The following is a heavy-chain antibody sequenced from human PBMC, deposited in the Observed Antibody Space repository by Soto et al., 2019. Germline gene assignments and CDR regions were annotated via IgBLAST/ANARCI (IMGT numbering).Heavy chain of an antibody. Sequence: GGSLRLSCAVSGFTFSGYWMHWVRQAPGKGLVWVLRISNAESTTSYADSLKGRFTISRDNAKNTLYLQMNSLRADDTAVYYCARARSLYYYDSSGYHAFDIWGQGTMVTVSS. CDR3: ARARSLYYYDSSGYHAFDI. D-gene: IGHD3-22*01. CDR2: ISNAESTT. V-gene: IGHV3-74*01. J-gene: IGHJ3*02. CDR1: GFTFSGYW.